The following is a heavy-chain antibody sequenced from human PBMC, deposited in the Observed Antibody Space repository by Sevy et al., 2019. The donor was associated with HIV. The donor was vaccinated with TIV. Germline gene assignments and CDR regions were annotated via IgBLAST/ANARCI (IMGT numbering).Heavy chain of an antibody. J-gene: IGHJ4*02. D-gene: IGHD1-26*01. CDR1: GFTFGSYA. Sequence: GGSLRLSCAASGFTFGSYAMSWVRQAPGKGLEWVSAISGSGGSTYYADSVKGRFTISRDNSKNTLYLQMNSPRAEDTAVYYCAKVFGSYYYFDYWGQGTLVTVSS. CDR2: ISGSGGST. V-gene: IGHV3-23*01. CDR3: AKVFGSYYYFDY.